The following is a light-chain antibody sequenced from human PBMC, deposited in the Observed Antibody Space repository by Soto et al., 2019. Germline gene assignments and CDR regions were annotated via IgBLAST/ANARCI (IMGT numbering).Light chain of an antibody. J-gene: IGKJ2*01. CDR1: RNVRGN. Sequence: DIQMTQSPSSLSASVGDRVTITCRASRNVRGNVNWFQQKPGEAPKLLIHTSSRLQSGVPCRFSGSGFGTDFTLTIDSLQPEDFATFYCQQSYSNPRTFGQGTTLEIK. V-gene: IGKV1-39*01. CDR3: QQSYSNPRT. CDR2: TSS.